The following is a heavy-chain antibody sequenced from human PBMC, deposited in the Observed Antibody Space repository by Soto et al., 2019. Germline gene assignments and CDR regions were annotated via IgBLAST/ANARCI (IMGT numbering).Heavy chain of an antibody. CDR2: IYYSGST. V-gene: IGHV4-59*08. CDR1: GGSISSYY. CDR3: ARGGWQWYAYDAFDI. Sequence: PSETLSLTCTVSGGSISSYYWSWIRQPPGKGLEWIGYIYYSGSTNYNPSLKSRVTISVDTSKNQFSLKLSSVTAADTAVYYCARGGWQWYAYDAFDIWGQGTMVTVSS. D-gene: IGHD6-19*01. J-gene: IGHJ3*02.